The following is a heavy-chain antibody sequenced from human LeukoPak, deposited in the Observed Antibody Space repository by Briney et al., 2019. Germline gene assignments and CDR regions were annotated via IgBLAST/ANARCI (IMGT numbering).Heavy chain of an antibody. CDR3: ARPYDSSGYYLDY. Sequence: SETLSLTCTVSGGSISSSSYYWGWIRQPPGKGPEWIGSIYYSGSTYYNPSLKSRVTISVDTSKNQFSLKLSSVTAADTAVYYCARPYDSSGYYLDYWGQGTLVTVSS. J-gene: IGHJ4*02. D-gene: IGHD3-22*01. CDR1: GGSISSSSYY. CDR2: IYYSGST. V-gene: IGHV4-39*01.